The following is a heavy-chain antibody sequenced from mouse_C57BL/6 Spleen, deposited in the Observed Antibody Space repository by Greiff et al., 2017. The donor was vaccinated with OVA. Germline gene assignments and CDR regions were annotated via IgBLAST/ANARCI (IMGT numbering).Heavy chain of an antibody. CDR1: GYTFTSYG. J-gene: IGHJ3*01. D-gene: IGHD4-1*01. Sequence: QVQLQQSGAELARPGASVKLSCKASGYTFTSYGISWVKQRTGQGLEWIGEIYPRSGNTYYNEKFKGKATLTADKSSSTAYMELRSLTSEDSAVYFCARRWDEGFAYWGQGTLVTVSA. CDR3: ARRWDEGFAY. CDR2: IYPRSGNT. V-gene: IGHV1-81*01.